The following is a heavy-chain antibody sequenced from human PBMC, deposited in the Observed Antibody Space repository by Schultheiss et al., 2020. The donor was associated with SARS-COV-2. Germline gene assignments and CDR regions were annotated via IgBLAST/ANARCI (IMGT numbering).Heavy chain of an antibody. J-gene: IGHJ6*02. V-gene: IGHV3-30*18. CDR2: ISYDGSNK. D-gene: IGHD2-2*02. CDR1: GFTFSSYS. CDR3: AKDLRYCSSTSCYNERVYYYYYGMDV. Sequence: GGSLRLSCAASGFTFSSYSMNWVRQAPGKGLEWVAVISYDGSNKYYADSVKGRFTISRDNSKNTLYLQMNSLRAEDTAVYYCAKDLRYCSSTSCYNERVYYYYYGMDVWGQGTTVTVSS.